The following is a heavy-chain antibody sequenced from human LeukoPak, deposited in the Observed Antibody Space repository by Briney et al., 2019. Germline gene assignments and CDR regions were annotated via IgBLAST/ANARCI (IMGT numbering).Heavy chain of an antibody. J-gene: IGHJ4*02. V-gene: IGHV1-46*03. CDR2: INPSGGST. CDR1: GYTFTSYY. Sequence: ASVKVSCKASGYTFTSYYMHWVRQAHAQGHEWVGIINPSGGSTSYAQKFQGRVTMTRDTSTSTVYMELSSLRSEDTAVYYCARDRSVPAAMYYFDYWGQGTLVTVSS. CDR3: ARDRSVPAAMYYFDY. D-gene: IGHD2-2*01.